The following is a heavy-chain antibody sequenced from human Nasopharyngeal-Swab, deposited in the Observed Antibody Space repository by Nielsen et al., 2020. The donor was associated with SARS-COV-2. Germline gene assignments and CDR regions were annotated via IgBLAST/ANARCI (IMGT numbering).Heavy chain of an antibody. V-gene: IGHV4-30-4*01. J-gene: IGHJ4*02. Sequence: WIRQPPGKGLEWIGYIYYSGSTYYNPSLKSRVTISVDTSKNQFSLKLSPVTAADTAVYYCARAYRGITMIVGVFEYFDYWGQGTLVTVSS. D-gene: IGHD3-22*01. CDR2: IYYSGST. CDR3: ARAYRGITMIVGVFEYFDY.